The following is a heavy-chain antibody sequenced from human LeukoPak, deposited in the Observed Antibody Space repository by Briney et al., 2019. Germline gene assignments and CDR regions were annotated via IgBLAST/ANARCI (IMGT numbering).Heavy chain of an antibody. CDR3: ATGRIADRPYIWFDP. D-gene: IGHD6-6*01. CDR1: GGSVSSGSYY. V-gene: IGHV4-61*01. J-gene: IGHJ5*02. Sequence: SETLSLTCTVSGGSVSSGSYYWSWIRQPPGKGLEWIGYIYYSGSTNYNPSLKSRVTISVDTSKNQFSLKLSSVTAADTAVYYCATGRIADRPYIWFDPWGQGTLVTVSS. CDR2: IYYSGST.